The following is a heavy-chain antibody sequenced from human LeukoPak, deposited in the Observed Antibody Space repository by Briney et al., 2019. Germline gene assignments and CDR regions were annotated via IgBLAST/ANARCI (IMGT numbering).Heavy chain of an antibody. CDR2: VYSSGNT. V-gene: IGHV4-61*02. J-gene: IGHJ5*02. Sequence: SQTLSLTCTVSGDSISSGAYYWSWIRQPAGKGLEWIGRVYSSGNTNYNPSLKSRVTISIDTSKNQFSLKLSSVTAADTAAYYCARGVGSSSSNWFDPWGQGTLVTVSS. CDR1: GDSISSGAYY. CDR3: ARGVGSSSSNWFDP. D-gene: IGHD6-6*01.